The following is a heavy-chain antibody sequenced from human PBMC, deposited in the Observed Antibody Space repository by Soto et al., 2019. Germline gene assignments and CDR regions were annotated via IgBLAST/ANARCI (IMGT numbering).Heavy chain of an antibody. Sequence: ASGKVSCKASGYTFTSYAMHWVRQAPGQRLEWMGWTNAGNGNTKYSQKFQGRVTITRDTSASTAYMELSSLRSEDTAVYYCARLGRPAFDYWGQGTLVTVSS. CDR1: GYTFTSYA. CDR3: ARLGRPAFDY. D-gene: IGHD1-26*01. V-gene: IGHV1-3*01. CDR2: TNAGNGNT. J-gene: IGHJ4*02.